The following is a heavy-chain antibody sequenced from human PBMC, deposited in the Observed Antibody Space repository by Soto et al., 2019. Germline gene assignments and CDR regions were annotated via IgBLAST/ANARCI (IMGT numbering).Heavy chain of an antibody. CDR1: GFTFSSYA. CDR2: VSGSGGST. D-gene: IGHD4-17*01. CDR3: AKDLTDYGGEGTGIFEC. Sequence: GGSLRLSCAASGFTFSSYAMSWVRQAPGKGLEWVSAVSGSGGSTYYADSVKGRFTISRDNSRNTLYLQMNSLRAEDTAVYYCAKDLTDYGGEGTGIFECWGQGTMVT. V-gene: IGHV3-23*01. J-gene: IGHJ3*01.